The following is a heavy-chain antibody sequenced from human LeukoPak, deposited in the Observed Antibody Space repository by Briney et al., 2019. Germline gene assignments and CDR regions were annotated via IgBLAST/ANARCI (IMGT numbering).Heavy chain of an antibody. J-gene: IGHJ5*02. CDR1: GGSISSYY. CDR2: IYYSGST. Sequence: PSETLSLTCTVSGGSISSYYWSWIRQPPGKGLEWIGYIYYSGSTNYNPSLKSRVTISADTSKNQFSLKLSSVTAADTAVYYCARLQRWSYNWFDPWGQGTLVTVSS. D-gene: IGHD4-23*01. V-gene: IGHV4-59*08. CDR3: ARLQRWSYNWFDP.